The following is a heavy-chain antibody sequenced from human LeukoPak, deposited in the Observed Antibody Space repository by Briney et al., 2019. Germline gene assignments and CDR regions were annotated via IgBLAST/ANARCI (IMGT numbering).Heavy chain of an antibody. V-gene: IGHV3-9*01. J-gene: IGHJ4*02. CDR3: AKEGSVCTNGICRYFDY. Sequence: GGSLRLSCAASGFNFGGSAMHWVRHAPGKGLEWVSGISWSSNSLDYADCVKGRFTISRDNAKNSLYLQMDSLRAEDTAFYYCAKEGSVCTNGICRYFDYWGQGTLVTVSS. CDR2: ISWSSNSL. D-gene: IGHD2-8*01. CDR1: GFNFGGSA.